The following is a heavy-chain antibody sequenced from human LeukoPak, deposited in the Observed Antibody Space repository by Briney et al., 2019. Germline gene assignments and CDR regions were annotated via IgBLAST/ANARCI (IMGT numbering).Heavy chain of an antibody. J-gene: IGHJ4*02. CDR2: VYHSGGT. D-gene: IGHD3-10*01. CDR1: GVSISSGDYY. Sequence: SETLSLTCTVSGVSISSGDYYWSWLRQPPGKVLEWIGYVYHSGGTYYSPPLRNRVTLSVDTSKNQFSLKLSSVTAADTAVYYCARAHGSPSVRLFDSWGQGTLVTVSS. CDR3: ARAHGSPSVRLFDS. V-gene: IGHV4-30-4*01.